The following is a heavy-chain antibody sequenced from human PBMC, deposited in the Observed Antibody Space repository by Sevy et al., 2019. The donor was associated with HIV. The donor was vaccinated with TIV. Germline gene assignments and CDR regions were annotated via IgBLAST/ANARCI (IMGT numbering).Heavy chain of an antibody. CDR2: IYYSGST. CDR1: GGSISSYY. V-gene: IGHV4-59*01. D-gene: IGHD3-10*01. CDR3: ARFESAGNYGMDV. J-gene: IGHJ6*02. Sequence: SETLSLTCTVSGGSISSYYWSWIRQPPGKGLEWIGYIYYSGSTNYNPSLKSRVTISVDTSKNQFSLKLSSVTAADTAVYYCARFESAGNYGMDVWGQGTTVTVSS.